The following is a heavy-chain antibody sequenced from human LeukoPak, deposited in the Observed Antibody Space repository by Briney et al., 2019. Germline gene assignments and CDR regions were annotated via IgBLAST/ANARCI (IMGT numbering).Heavy chain of an antibody. J-gene: IGHJ4*02. CDR1: GFSFSDYD. Sequence: GGSLRLSCAASGFSFSDYDMSWIRQAPGRGLEWVSYISSSGSGVYYVDSVKGRFTASRDNAKNSLYLQMNSLRAEDTAIYYCARERYWGQGTLVTVSS. CDR3: ARERY. CDR2: ISSSGSGV. V-gene: IGHV3-11*01.